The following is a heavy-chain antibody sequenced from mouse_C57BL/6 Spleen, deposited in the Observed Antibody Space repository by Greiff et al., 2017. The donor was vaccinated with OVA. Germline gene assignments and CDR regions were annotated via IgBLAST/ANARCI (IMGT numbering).Heavy chain of an antibody. CDR1: GYTFTSYW. V-gene: IGHV1-7*01. J-gene: IGHJ3*01. Sequence: VQLQQSGAELVKPGASVKLSCKASGYTFTSYWMHWVKQRPGQGLEWIGYINPCSGYAKYTQKFKDKATLTAEKSSSTAYMQLDSLTYEDSAGYYCARYDYDEGAYWGQGTLVTVSA. D-gene: IGHD2-4*01. CDR3: ARYDYDEGAY. CDR2: INPCSGYA.